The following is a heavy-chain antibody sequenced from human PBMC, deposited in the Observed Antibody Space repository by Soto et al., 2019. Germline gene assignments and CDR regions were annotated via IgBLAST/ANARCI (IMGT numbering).Heavy chain of an antibody. CDR2: ISGSGGST. V-gene: IGHV3-23*01. J-gene: IGHJ4*02. CDR1: GFTFSSYA. Sequence: GGSLRLSCAASGFTFSSYAMSWVRQAPGKGLEWVSAISGSGGSTYYADSVKGRFTISRDNSKNTLYLQMNSLRAEDTAAYYCAKDGNYDFWSGYYYYFDYWGQGTLVTVSS. D-gene: IGHD3-3*01. CDR3: AKDGNYDFWSGYYYYFDY.